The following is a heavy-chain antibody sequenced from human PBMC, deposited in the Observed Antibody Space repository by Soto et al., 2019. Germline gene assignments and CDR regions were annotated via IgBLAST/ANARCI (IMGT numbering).Heavy chain of an antibody. D-gene: IGHD5-18*01. CDR3: ARVRRSYGLYYFDY. CDR2: MNPNSGNT. V-gene: IGHV1-8*01. CDR1: GYTFTSYD. Sequence: QVQLVQSGAEVKKPGASVKVSCKASGYTFTSYDINWVRQATGQGLEWMGWMNPNSGNTGYAQKFQGRVTMTRNTSISTAYMELSCLRSEDTAVYYCARVRRSYGLYYFDYWGQGTLVTVSS. J-gene: IGHJ4*02.